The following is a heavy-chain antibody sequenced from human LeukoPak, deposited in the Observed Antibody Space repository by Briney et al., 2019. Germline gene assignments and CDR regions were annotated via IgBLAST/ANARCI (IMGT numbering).Heavy chain of an antibody. V-gene: IGHV3-7*01. Sequence: GGSLRLSCAASGFTFSSYWMTWVRQAPGKGLEWVANINQDESEKYYVDSVKGRFTISRDNAKNSLYLQMNSLRAEDTAVYYCAELGITMIGGVWGKGTTVTISS. D-gene: IGHD3-10*02. J-gene: IGHJ6*04. CDR3: AELGITMIGGV. CDR1: GFTFSSYW. CDR2: INQDESEK.